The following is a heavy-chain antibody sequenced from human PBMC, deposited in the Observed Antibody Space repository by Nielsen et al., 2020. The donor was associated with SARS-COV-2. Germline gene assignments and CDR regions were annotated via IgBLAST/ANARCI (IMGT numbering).Heavy chain of an antibody. CDR3: AKKARDGSGCFDI. V-gene: IGHV3-23*01. D-gene: IGHD6-19*01. Sequence: GESLKISCAASGFTFGSYAMSWVRQAPGKGLEWVSAISGSGGSTYYADSVKGRFTISRDNSKNTLYLQMNSLRAEDTAVYYCAKKARDGSGCFDIWGQGTMVTVSS. CDR1: GFTFGSYA. CDR2: ISGSGGST. J-gene: IGHJ3*02.